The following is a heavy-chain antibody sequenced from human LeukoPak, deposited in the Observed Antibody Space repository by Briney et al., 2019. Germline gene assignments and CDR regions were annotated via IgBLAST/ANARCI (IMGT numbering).Heavy chain of an antibody. J-gene: IGHJ4*02. CDR3: ARLGFGFAFDY. Sequence: GGSLSLSCAASGFTFSSYSMNWVRQALGKGLEWVSFISSSSSYIYYADSVKGRFTISRDNAKNSLYLQMNSLRAEDTAVYYCARLGFGFAFDYWGQGTLVTVSS. D-gene: IGHD3-10*01. CDR1: GFTFSSYS. CDR2: ISSSSSYI. V-gene: IGHV3-21*01.